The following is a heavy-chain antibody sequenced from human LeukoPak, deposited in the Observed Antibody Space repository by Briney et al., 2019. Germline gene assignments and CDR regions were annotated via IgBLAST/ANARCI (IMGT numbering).Heavy chain of an antibody. Sequence: GGSLRLSCAASGFTFSSYAMSWVRQAPGKGLEWVSAISGSGGSTYYADSVKGRFTISRDNSKSTLYLQMNSLRAEDTAVYYCAKDVARTYYYDSSGHHFDYWGQGTLVTVSS. CDR2: ISGSGGST. CDR3: AKDVARTYYYDSSGHHFDY. J-gene: IGHJ4*02. V-gene: IGHV3-23*01. D-gene: IGHD3-22*01. CDR1: GFTFSSYA.